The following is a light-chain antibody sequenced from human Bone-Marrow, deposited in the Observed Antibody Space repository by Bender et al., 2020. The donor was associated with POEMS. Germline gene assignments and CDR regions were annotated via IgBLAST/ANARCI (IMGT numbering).Light chain of an antibody. J-gene: IGLJ2*01. CDR2: DVS. CDR3: SAYTSTTTL. CDR1: SSDIGSYNH. V-gene: IGLV2-14*03. Sequence: QSALTQPASVSGSPGQSITISCTGTSSDIGSYNHVSWYQQHPGKAPKLMIYDVSHRPSGVSSRFSGSRSGNAASLTITGLQGDDEADYYCSAYTSTTTLFGGGTKVTVL.